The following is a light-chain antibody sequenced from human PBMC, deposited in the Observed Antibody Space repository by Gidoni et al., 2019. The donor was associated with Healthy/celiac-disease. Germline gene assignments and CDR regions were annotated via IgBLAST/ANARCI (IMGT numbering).Light chain of an antibody. CDR2: GAS. CDR3: QQYGSSPTWT. Sequence: EIVLTQYPGTLSLSPGERATLSCRASQSVSSSYLAWYQQKPGQAPRLLIYGASSRATGIPDRFSGSGSGTDCTLTISRLEPEDFAVYYCQQYGSSPTWTFGQGTKVEIK. V-gene: IGKV3-20*01. J-gene: IGKJ1*01. CDR1: QSVSSSY.